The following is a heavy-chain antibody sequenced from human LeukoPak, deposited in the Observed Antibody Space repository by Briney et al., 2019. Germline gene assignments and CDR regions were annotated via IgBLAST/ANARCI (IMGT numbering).Heavy chain of an antibody. CDR2: IKQDGSEK. CDR3: ARSELDVGSGSYNRWFDP. D-gene: IGHD1-26*01. CDR1: AFTFSSFW. V-gene: IGHV3-7*01. Sequence: GGSLRLSCAASAFTFSSFWMSWVRQAPGKGLEWVANIKQDGSEKYYVDSVKGRFTISRDNAKNSLYLQMNSLRAEDTAVYYCARSELDVGSGSYNRWFDPWGQGTLVTVSS. J-gene: IGHJ5*02.